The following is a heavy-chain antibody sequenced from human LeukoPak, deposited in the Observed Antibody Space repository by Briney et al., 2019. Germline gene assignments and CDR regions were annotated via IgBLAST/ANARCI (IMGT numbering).Heavy chain of an antibody. J-gene: IGHJ4*02. Sequence: GWSLRLSCAASGFTFSSYAMIWVRQAPGKGLEWVSAISGSGGRTYYADSVKGRFTISRDNSKNTVYLEMESRRAQGTAVDYCAKGLLSSKLLFRGQGPLVPVYS. CDR1: GFTFSSYA. D-gene: IGHD3-10*01. CDR3: AKGLLSSKLLF. V-gene: IGHV3-23*01. CDR2: ISGSGGRT.